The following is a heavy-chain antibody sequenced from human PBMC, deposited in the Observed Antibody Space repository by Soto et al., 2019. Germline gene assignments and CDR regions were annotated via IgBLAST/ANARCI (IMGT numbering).Heavy chain of an antibody. Sequence: VQLVESGGGLVRPGGSLRLSCAASGFTFDDHAMHWVRQAPGKGLEWISAITWNSVALDYAASVKGRFTISRDNAKNSLYLPMDNLRPEDTALYYCAKERVRDFDGWGQGTLVTVSS. V-gene: IGHV3-9*01. CDR2: ITWNSVAL. D-gene: IGHD3-9*01. J-gene: IGHJ4*02. CDR3: AKERVRDFDG. CDR1: GFTFDDHA.